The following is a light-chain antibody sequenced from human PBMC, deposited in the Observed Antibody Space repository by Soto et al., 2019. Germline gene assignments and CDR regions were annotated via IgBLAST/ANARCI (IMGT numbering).Light chain of an antibody. J-gene: IGKJ1*01. CDR3: QQYNDWPT. CDR1: QSVSRN. CDR2: GAS. V-gene: IGKV3-15*01. Sequence: EIVMTQSPATLSVSPGERATLFCRASQSVSRNLAWYQQKPGQAPRLLIYGASTRATGIPARFSGSGSGTEFTLTISSLQSEDFAAYYCQQYNDWPTFGQGTKVEIK.